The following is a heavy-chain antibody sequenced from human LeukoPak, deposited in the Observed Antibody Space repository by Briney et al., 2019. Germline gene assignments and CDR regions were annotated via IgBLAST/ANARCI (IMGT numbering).Heavy chain of an antibody. Sequence: SVKVSCKASGGTFSSYAISWVRQAPGHGLEWMGGIIPIFGTANFAQKFQGRVTITADESTSTAYMELSSLRAEDTAVYYCARDKAARPARYWFDPWGQGTLVTVSS. CDR2: IIPIFGTA. CDR1: GGTFSSYA. CDR3: ARDKAARPARYWFDP. D-gene: IGHD6-6*01. V-gene: IGHV1-69*13. J-gene: IGHJ5*02.